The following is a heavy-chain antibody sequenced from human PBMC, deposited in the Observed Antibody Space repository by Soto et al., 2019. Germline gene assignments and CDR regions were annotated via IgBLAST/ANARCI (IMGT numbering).Heavy chain of an antibody. D-gene: IGHD3-22*01. Sequence: QIQVVQSGPEVKKPGASVKVSCKASGYSFTSYGISWVRQAPGQGLEWMGWISGYNGNTKYAQKCQGRVTMTTDTPTSTADIELRSLRSDDPAVDYCARVQAASGSRLSGMDVWGQGTTVTVSS. J-gene: IGHJ6*02. CDR2: ISGYNGNT. V-gene: IGHV1-18*01. CDR3: ARVQAASGSRLSGMDV. CDR1: GYSFTSYG.